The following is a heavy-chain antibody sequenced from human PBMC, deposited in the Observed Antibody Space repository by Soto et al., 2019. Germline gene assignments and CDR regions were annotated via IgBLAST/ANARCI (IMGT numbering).Heavy chain of an antibody. CDR3: ARASEAYYYYYGMDV. J-gene: IGHJ6*02. CDR1: GFTFSCNL. Sequence: GGSLRLSCAASGFTFSCNLMHWVRQSPGKGLEWVAHISYDGTETTYADSVKGRFTISRDNPKSTLYLQMNSVRAEDTGVYYCARASEAYYYYYGMDVWGQGTTVTVSS. CDR2: ISYDGTET. V-gene: IGHV3-74*03.